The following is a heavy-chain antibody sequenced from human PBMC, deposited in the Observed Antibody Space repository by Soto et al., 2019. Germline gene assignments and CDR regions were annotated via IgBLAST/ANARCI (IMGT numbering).Heavy chain of an antibody. CDR2: ITTFNGNT. Sequence: HVQLMQLGPEVKKPGASVRVSCKTSGYSFTDFGISWVRQAPGQGLEWMGLITTFNGNTNYAQRFQGRMTVTSEASTNTVYRELTSLTSDDTAVYDCARDRYACLGPPASDDWSQGTLGTVSS. D-gene: IGHD3-16*01. J-gene: IGHJ4*02. CDR1: GYSFTDFG. V-gene: IGHV1-18*01. CDR3: ARDRYACLGPPASDD.